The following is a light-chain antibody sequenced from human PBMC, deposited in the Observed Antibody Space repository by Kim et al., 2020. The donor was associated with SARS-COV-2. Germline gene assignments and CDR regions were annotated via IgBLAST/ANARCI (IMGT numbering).Light chain of an antibody. V-gene: IGKV1-13*02. Sequence: IHLTQSPSSLSASVGDTVTINCRASQGISRALAWYQQKPGKVPKLLVSDASRLEGGVPSRFSGSGSGTDFTLTISSLQPEDFAIYYCQQFNPNPPWTFGQGTKVDIK. CDR1: QGISRA. J-gene: IGKJ1*01. CDR2: DAS. CDR3: QQFNPNPPWT.